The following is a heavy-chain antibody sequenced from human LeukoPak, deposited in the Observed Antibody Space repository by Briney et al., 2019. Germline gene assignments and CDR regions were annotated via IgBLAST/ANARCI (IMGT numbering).Heavy chain of an antibody. CDR2: IYTSGST. CDR3: ARGICSSTSCYLLSDAFDI. J-gene: IGHJ3*02. D-gene: IGHD2-2*01. Sequence: SETLSLTCTVSDDSITMYYWTWIRQLAGKGLEWIGRIYTSGSTNYNPSLKSRITISVDTSKNQFSLKLSSVTAADTAVYYCARGICSSTSCYLLSDAFDIWGQGTMVTVSS. V-gene: IGHV4-4*07. CDR1: DDSITMYY.